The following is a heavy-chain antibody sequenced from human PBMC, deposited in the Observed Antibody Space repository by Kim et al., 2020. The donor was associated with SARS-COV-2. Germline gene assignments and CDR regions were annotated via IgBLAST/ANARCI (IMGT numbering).Heavy chain of an antibody. D-gene: IGHD3-16*01. Sequence: GGSLRLSCAPSGFTFSSFGMSWVRQAPGKGLEWVSAIRNSGDNTYHADSVKGRFTTSRDNSKNTLYLQMNSLRAEDTATYYCARRGREYYMDFWGKGTPVTVSS. CDR2: IRNSGDNT. CDR3: ARRGREYYMDF. V-gene: IGHV3-23*01. J-gene: IGHJ6*03. CDR1: GFTFSSFG.